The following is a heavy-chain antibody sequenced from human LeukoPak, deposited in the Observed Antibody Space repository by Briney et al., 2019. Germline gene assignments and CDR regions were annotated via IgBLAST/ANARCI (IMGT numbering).Heavy chain of an antibody. CDR3: AMDDSSGYYQGYNWLDP. Sequence: ASVKVSCKASGYTFTGYYMHWVRQAPGPGLEWMGWINPNSGGTNYAQRFQGRVTMTKHTSSSTAYMALSRVRSDDTAVYYCAMDDSSGYYQGYNWLDPWGQGTLVTVSS. V-gene: IGHV1-2*02. J-gene: IGHJ5*02. CDR1: GYTFTGYY. CDR2: INPNSGGT. D-gene: IGHD3-22*01.